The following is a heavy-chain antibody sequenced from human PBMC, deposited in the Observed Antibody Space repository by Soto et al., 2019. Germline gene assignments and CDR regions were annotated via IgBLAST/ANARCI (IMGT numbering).Heavy chain of an antibody. CDR1: GFTFSNYA. CDR2: ISGSAGNT. J-gene: IGHJ4*02. Sequence: EVQLLESGGGLVQPGGSLRLSCAASGFTFSNYAMTWVRQAPGKGLEWVSAISGSAGNTYYADSVKGRFTISRDNSRDTLYLQMHSLRVEDTAVYYCANGLSVSYNFDYWGQGTLVTVSS. V-gene: IGHV3-23*01. CDR3: ANGLSVSYNFDY. D-gene: IGHD1-26*01.